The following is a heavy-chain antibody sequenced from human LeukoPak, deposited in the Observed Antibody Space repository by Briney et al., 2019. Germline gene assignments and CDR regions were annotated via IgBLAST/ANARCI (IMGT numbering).Heavy chain of an antibody. CDR3: ARAYRYCSSTSCYTRPGDYYYYMDV. CDR1: GGTFSSYA. D-gene: IGHD2-2*02. J-gene: IGHJ6*03. Sequence: ASVKVSCKASGGTFSSYAISWVRQAPGQGLEWMGGIIPIFGTANYAQKFQGRVTITTDESTSTAYMELSSLRSEDTAVYYCARAYRYCSSTSCYTRPGDYYYYMDVWGKGTTVTVSS. CDR2: IIPIFGTA. V-gene: IGHV1-69*05.